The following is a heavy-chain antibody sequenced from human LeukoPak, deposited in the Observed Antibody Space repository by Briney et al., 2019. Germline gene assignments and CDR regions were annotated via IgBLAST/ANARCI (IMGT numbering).Heavy chain of an antibody. V-gene: IGHV4-4*07. D-gene: IGHD4-23*01. CDR1: GGSISSYY. J-gene: IGHJ4*02. CDR2: IYTSGST. CDR3: ARDTTVAGPYYFDY. Sequence: SETLSLTCTVSGGSISSYYWSWIRQPAGKGLEWIGRIYTSGSTNYNPSLKSRVTMSIDTSKNQFSLKLSSVTAADTAVHYCARDTTVAGPYYFDYWGQGTLVTVSS.